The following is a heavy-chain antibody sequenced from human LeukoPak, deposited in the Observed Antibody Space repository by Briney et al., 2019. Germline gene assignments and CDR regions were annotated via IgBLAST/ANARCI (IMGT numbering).Heavy chain of an antibody. CDR3: ARVATYYDFWSGPLGYYYCYMDV. D-gene: IGHD3-3*01. V-gene: IGHV3-74*01. CDR2: INSDGSST. CDR1: GFTFSSYW. J-gene: IGHJ6*03. Sequence: PGGSLRLSCAASGFTFSSYWMHWVRQAPGKGLVWVSRINSDGSSTSYADSVKGRFTISRDNAKNTLYLQMNSLRAEDTAVYYCARVATYYDFWSGPLGYYYCYMDVWGKGTTVTVSS.